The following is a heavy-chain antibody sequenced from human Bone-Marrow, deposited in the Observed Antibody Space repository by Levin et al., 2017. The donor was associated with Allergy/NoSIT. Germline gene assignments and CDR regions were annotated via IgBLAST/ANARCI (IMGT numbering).Heavy chain of an antibody. CDR3: ARVPLTVTNLEWFDP. Sequence: PSETLSLTCNVSGVSINSGDCYWSWIRQHPGKGLEWMGYIYYSGSTYYNPSLKSRVTISLDTSENQFSLKLTSVTAAATAVYYCARVPLTVTNLEWFDPWGQGTLVTVSS. D-gene: IGHD4-11*01. V-gene: IGHV4-31*03. CDR2: IYYSGST. J-gene: IGHJ5*02. CDR1: GVSINSGDCY.